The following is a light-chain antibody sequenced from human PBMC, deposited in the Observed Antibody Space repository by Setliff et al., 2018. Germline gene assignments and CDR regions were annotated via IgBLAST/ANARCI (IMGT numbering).Light chain of an antibody. J-gene: IGLJ2*01. CDR3: CSYAGRSTFRVI. Sequence: QSVLTQPASVSGTPGQSITISCTGATSDLGSYNLVSWYQQHPGEAPKLILYEVTQRPSGVSIRFSGSKSGSTASLTISGLQAEDEADYYCCSYAGRSTFRVIFGGGTQLPVL. V-gene: IGLV2-23*02. CDR1: TSDLGSYNL. CDR2: EVT.